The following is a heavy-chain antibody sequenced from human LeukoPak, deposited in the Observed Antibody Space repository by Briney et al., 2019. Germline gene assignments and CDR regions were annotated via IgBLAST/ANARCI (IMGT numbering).Heavy chain of an antibody. J-gene: IGHJ2*01. Sequence: PSETLSLTCTVSGGSISSYYWSWIRQPPGKGLEWIGYIYYSGSTNYNPSLKSRVTISVDTSKNQFSLKLSSVTAADTAVYYCASSPVDTAIGWYFDLWGRGTLVTVSS. CDR2: IYYSGST. V-gene: IGHV4-59*01. CDR3: ASSPVDTAIGWYFDL. D-gene: IGHD5-18*01. CDR1: GGSISSYY.